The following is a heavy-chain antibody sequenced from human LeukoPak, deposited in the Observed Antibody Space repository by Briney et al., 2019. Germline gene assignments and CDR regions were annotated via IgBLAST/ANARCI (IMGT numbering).Heavy chain of an antibody. CDR1: GYSISSGYY. CDR3: ARLGITIFGVVNIKY. D-gene: IGHD3-3*01. V-gene: IGHV4-38-2*02. J-gene: IGHJ4*02. CDR2: IYHSGST. Sequence: PSETLSLTCTVSGYSISSGYYWGWIRQPPGKGLEWIGSIYHSGSTYYNPSLKSRVTISVDTSKNQFSLKLSSVTAADTAVYYCARLGITIFGVVNIKYWGQGTLVTVSS.